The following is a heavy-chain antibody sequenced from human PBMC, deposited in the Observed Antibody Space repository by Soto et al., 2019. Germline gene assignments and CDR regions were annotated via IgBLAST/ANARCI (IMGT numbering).Heavy chain of an antibody. CDR1: GASISVHSYY. J-gene: IGHJ3*02. Sequence: SETLSLTCTVSGASISVHSYYWTWIRQPPGKGLEWIGSSYYSGTTYFNPSLKSRATISVDTSKNQFSLKLSSVTAADTAVYYCARDGSYLAFDIWGQGTMVTVSS. CDR3: ARDGSYLAFDI. CDR2: SYYSGTT. D-gene: IGHD1-26*01. V-gene: IGHV4-39*02.